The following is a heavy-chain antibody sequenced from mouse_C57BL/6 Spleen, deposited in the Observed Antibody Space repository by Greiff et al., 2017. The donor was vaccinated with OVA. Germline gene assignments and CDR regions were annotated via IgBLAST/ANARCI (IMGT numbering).Heavy chain of an antibody. V-gene: IGHV1-39*01. J-gene: IGHJ1*03. D-gene: IGHD2-4*01. CDR1: GYSFTDYN. CDR3: ARPIDYEEGYFDV. Sequence: VQLKESGPELVKPGASVKISCKASGYSFTDYNMNWVKQSNGKSLELIGVINHNYGTTSYNQKFKGKATLTVDQSSSTAYMQLNSLTSEDSAVYYCARPIDYEEGYFDVWGTGTTVTVSS. CDR2: INHNYGTT.